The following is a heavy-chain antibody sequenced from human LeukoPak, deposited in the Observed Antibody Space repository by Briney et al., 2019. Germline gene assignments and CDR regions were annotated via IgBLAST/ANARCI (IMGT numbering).Heavy chain of an antibody. CDR2: LYSGSDT. CDR1: GFSVSTKY. V-gene: IGHV3-53*01. J-gene: IGHJ2*01. D-gene: IGHD3-10*01. Sequence: GGSLRLSCAASGFSVSTKYMNWVRRAPGKGLEWVSILYSGSDTYYANSVKGRFTISRDSSKNILFLQMNDLRAEDTAVYYCARVGDHFHWYLDLWGRGTLVTVSS. CDR3: ARVGDHFHWYLDL.